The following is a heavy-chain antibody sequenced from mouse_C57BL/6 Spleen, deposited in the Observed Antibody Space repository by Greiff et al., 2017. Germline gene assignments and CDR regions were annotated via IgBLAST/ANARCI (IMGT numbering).Heavy chain of an antibody. CDR2: ISSGSSTI. D-gene: IGHD2-4*01. V-gene: IGHV5-17*01. Sequence: EVKLLASGGGLVKPGGSLKLSCAASGFTFSDYGMHWVRQAPEKGLEWVAYISSGSSTIYSADTVKGRFTSSRDNAKNTLFLQMTSLWSEDTAMYYCARPDYDYGAWFAYWGQGTLVTVSA. CDR3: ARPDYDYGAWFAY. CDR1: GFTFSDYG. J-gene: IGHJ3*01.